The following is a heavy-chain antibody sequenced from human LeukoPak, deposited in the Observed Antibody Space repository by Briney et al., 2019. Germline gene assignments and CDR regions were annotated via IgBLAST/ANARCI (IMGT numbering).Heavy chain of an antibody. CDR3: AIPPGSYYAAYFQH. V-gene: IGHV3-66*01. CDR1: GGSITPYY. Sequence: PSETLSLTCSVSGGSITPYYMSWVRQAPGKGLEWVSVIYSGGSTYYADSVKGRFTISRDNSKNTLYLQMNSLRAEDTAVYYCAIPPGSYYAAYFQHWGQGTLVTVSS. CDR2: IYSGGST. D-gene: IGHD3-10*01. J-gene: IGHJ1*01.